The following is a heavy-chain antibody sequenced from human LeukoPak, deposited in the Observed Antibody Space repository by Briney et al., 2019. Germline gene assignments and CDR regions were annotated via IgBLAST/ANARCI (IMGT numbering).Heavy chain of an antibody. CDR3: ARDLGIAARYFDY. CDR2: INPNSGVT. CDR1: GYTFTGYY. D-gene: IGHD6-6*01. J-gene: IGHJ4*02. Sequence: ASVKGSCKASGYTFTGYYMHWVRQAPGQGLEWMGWINPNSGVTNYAQKFQGRVTMTRDTSISTAYMELSRLRSDDTAVYYCARDLGIAARYFDYWGQGTLVTVSS. V-gene: IGHV1-2*02.